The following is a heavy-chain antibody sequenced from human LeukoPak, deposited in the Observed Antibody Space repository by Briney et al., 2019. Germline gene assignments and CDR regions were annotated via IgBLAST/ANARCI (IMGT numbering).Heavy chain of an antibody. CDR1: GFTFSSYG. J-gene: IGHJ4*02. Sequence: QAGGSLRLSCAASGFTFSSYGMHWVRQAPGKGLEWVAVISYDGSNKYYADSVKGRFTISRDNSKNTLYLQMNSLRAEDTAVYYCARTPRRTIVGPTGFDYWGQGTLVTVSS. D-gene: IGHD1-26*01. CDR2: ISYDGSNK. V-gene: IGHV3-30*03. CDR3: ARTPRRTIVGPTGFDY.